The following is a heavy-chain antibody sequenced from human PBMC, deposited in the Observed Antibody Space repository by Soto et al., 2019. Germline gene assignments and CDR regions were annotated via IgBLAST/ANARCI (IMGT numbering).Heavy chain of an antibody. J-gene: IGHJ4*02. V-gene: IGHV1-69*13. Sequence: SVKVSCKASGYTFTSYAMHWVRQAPGQRLEWMGVIILPFGNPNYAQTFQGRVTITADESMTTAYMELSGLRSEDTAVYYCARGPDYEGYFDYWGRGTLVTVSS. CDR3: ARGPDYEGYFDY. D-gene: IGHD4-17*01. CDR2: IILPFGNP. CDR1: GYTFTSYA.